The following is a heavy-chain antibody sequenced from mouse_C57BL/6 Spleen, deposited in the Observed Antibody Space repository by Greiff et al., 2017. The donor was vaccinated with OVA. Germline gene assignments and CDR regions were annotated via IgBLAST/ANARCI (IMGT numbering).Heavy chain of an antibody. CDR2: IYPGSGST. V-gene: IGHV1-55*01. Sequence: VQLQQPGAELVKPGASVKMSCKASGYTFTSYWITWVKQRPGQGLEWIGDIYPGSGSTNYNEKFKSKATLTVDTSSSTAYMQLSSLTSEDSAVYYCARYYGSSFWYFAVWGTGTTVTVSS. J-gene: IGHJ1*03. CDR3: ARYYGSSFWYFAV. CDR1: GYTFTSYW. D-gene: IGHD1-1*01.